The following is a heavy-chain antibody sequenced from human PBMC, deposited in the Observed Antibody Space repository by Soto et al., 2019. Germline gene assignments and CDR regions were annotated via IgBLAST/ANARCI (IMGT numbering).Heavy chain of an antibody. CDR2: INPNSGGT. CDR3: ARAYTAMVTFVDY. D-gene: IGHD5-18*01. J-gene: IGHJ4*02. CDR1: GYTFTGYY. V-gene: IGHV1-2*02. Sequence: GASVKVSCKASGYTFTGYYVHWVRQAPGQGLEWMGWINPNSGGTNYAQKFQGRVTMTRDTSISTAYMELSRLRSDDTAVYYCARAYTAMVTFVDYWGQGTLVTVSS.